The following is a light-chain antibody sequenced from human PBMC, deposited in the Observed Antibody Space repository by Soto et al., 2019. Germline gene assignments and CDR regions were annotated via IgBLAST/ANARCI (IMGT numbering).Light chain of an antibody. CDR1: QSINSW. Sequence: DIQMTQSPSTLSASVGDRVTITCRASQSINSWLAWYQQKPGKAPKVLIYKASSLESGVPSRFSGSGSGTEFTLTISSLQPDDFATYYCQQYNSYWTFDQGTKVEIK. V-gene: IGKV1-5*03. CDR2: KAS. J-gene: IGKJ1*01. CDR3: QQYNSYWT.